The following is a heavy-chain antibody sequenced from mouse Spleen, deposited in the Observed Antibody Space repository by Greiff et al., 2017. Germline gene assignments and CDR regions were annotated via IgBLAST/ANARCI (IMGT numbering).Heavy chain of an antibody. J-gene: IGHJ1*01. CDR3: ARHDGRNLYFEV. Sequence: EVKLMESGGGLVKLGGSLKLSCAASGFTFSSYAMSWVRQTPEKRLEWVATISSGGGKTTYQPSVKGRFPFSRDNAKSTLYLQMSSLKSEDTAMYYCARHDGRNLYFEVWGAGTTVTVSS. CDR2: ISSGGGKT. V-gene: IGHV5-9*04. CDR1: GFTFSSYA.